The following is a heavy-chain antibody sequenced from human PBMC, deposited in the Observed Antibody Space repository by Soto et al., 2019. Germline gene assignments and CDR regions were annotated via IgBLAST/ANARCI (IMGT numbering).Heavy chain of an antibody. CDR2: ISGSGGTT. Sequence: EVQLLESGGGLVQPGGSLRLSCAASGFTFSSYAMSWVRQAPGKGLEWVSAISGSGGTTYYADSVKGRFTFSRDNSKNTLYLQMNSLIAVDTDVYYCAKTANGWFSAFDIWGQGTMVTVSS. CDR3: AKTANGWFSAFDI. V-gene: IGHV3-23*01. D-gene: IGHD6-19*01. CDR1: GFTFSSYA. J-gene: IGHJ3*02.